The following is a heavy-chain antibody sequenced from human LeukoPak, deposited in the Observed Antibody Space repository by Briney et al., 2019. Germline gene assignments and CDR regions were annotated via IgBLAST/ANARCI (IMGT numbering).Heavy chain of an antibody. D-gene: IGHD4-17*01. V-gene: IGHV3-30*04. Sequence: PGGSLRLSCAASGFTFSNFAMHWVRQAPGKGLEWVSVISYDGSYKYYADSVKGRFTISRDNSKNTLYLQMNSLRPEDTAVYYCARTVGYGDYSWFDPWGQGTLVTVSS. J-gene: IGHJ5*02. CDR2: ISYDGSYK. CDR1: GFTFSNFA. CDR3: ARTVGYGDYSWFDP.